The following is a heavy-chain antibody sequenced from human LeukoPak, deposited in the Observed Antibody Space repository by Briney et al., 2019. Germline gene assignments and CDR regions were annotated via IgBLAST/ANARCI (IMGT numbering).Heavy chain of an antibody. J-gene: IGHJ6*03. CDR3: ARDYDILTEGDYYYYYMDV. Sequence: GGSLRLSCAASGFTFSSYWMSWVRQAPGKGLEWVANIKQDGSEKYYVDSVKGRFTTSRDNAKNSLYLQMNSLRAEDTAVYYCARDYDILTEGDYYYYYMDVWGKGTTVTVSS. V-gene: IGHV3-7*01. CDR2: IKQDGSEK. D-gene: IGHD3-9*01. CDR1: GFTFSSYW.